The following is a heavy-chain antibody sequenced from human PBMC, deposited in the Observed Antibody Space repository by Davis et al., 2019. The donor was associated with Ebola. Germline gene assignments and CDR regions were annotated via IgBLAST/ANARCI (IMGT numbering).Heavy chain of an antibody. J-gene: IGHJ6*02. Sequence: ASVKVSCKASGYTFTGYYIHWVRQAPGQGLDWMGWINPNNGYTKLAKSFQGRVTITRDTSIGTAYMELSRLRSDDTAVFLCARASPPEYNVWSRKPHYHYFTMDVWGQGTTVTVSS. CDR2: INPNNGYT. CDR3: ARASPPEYNVWSRKPHYHYFTMDV. D-gene: IGHD2-8*01. CDR1: GYTFTGYY. V-gene: IGHV1-2*02.